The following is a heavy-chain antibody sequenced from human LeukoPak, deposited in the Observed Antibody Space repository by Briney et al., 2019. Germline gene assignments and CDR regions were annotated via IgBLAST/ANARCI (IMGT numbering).Heavy chain of an antibody. CDR1: GYSISSGYY. D-gene: IGHD5-12*01. Sequence: LSLTCTVSGYSISSGYYWGWIRQPPGKGLEWVSYISSSGSTIYYADSVKGRFTISRDNAKNSLYLQMNSLRAEDTAVYYCARGGATALFYWGQGTLVTVSS. V-gene: IGHV3-11*04. J-gene: IGHJ4*02. CDR2: ISSSGSTI. CDR3: ARGGATALFY.